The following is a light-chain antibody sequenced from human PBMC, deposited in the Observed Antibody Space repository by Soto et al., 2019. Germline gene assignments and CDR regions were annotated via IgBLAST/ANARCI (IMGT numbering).Light chain of an antibody. CDR3: NSYTSSSTVV. CDR1: SSDVGGYNY. J-gene: IGLJ1*01. V-gene: IGLV2-14*03. CDR2: DVS. Sequence: QCVLTQPASVSGSPGQSITISCTGTSSDVGGYNYVSWYQQHPGKAPKLMIYDVSNRPSGVSNRFSGSKSGNTASLTISGLQAEDEADYYCNSYTSSSTVVFGTGTKVTVL.